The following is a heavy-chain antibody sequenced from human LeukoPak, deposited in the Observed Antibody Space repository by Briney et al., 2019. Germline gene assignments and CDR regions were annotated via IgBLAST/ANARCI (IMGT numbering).Heavy chain of an antibody. CDR1: GFTFRSFG. Sequence: GGSLRLSCAASGFTFRSFGMHWVRQAPGKGLEWVAVISYDGNNKYYADSVKGRFTISRDNSKNTLNLQMNSLRAEDTAVYYCARERSSGGSCLGYRGQGTLVTVSS. CDR3: ARERSSGGSCLGY. J-gene: IGHJ4*02. V-gene: IGHV3-30*03. CDR2: ISYDGNNK. D-gene: IGHD2-15*01.